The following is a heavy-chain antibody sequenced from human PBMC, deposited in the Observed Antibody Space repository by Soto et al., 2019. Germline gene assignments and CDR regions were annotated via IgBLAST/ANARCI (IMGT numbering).Heavy chain of an antibody. CDR1: GFTFSNYA. V-gene: IGHV3-23*01. D-gene: IGHD3-10*01. J-gene: IGHJ4*02. CDR2: LSGSGGST. Sequence: EVQLLESGGGLVQPGGSLRLSCAASGFTFSNYAMTWVRQTPGKGLEWVSSLSGSGGSTYYADSVKGRFTISRDNSKNTLYLQMNSLRAEDTAVYYCARPYYPSGSFGAWDYWGQGTLVTVSS. CDR3: ARPYYPSGSFGAWDY.